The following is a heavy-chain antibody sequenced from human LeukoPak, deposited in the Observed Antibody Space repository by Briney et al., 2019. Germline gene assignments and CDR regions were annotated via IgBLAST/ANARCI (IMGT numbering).Heavy chain of an antibody. J-gene: IGHJ5*02. CDR2: IRGSGET. CDR3: ARDRAATQDWVEFDP. CDR1: GFSVSYYY. D-gene: IGHD3/OR15-3a*01. V-gene: IGHV3-66*03. Sequence: GGSLRLSGAVSGFSVSYYYMNWVRQAPGKGLEWVSLIRGSGETFYAASVKGRFTISRDDSKNTVSLQMNSLRAEDTAEYFCARDRAATQDWVEFDPWGQGTLVTVSS.